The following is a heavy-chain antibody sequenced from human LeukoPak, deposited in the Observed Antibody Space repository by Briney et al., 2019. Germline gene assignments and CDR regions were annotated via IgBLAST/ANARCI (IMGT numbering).Heavy chain of an antibody. CDR2: IYTSGST. V-gene: IGHV4-4*07. CDR3: ARDGGAHSYYYYGMDV. J-gene: IGHJ6*02. Sequence: LETLSLTCTVSGGSISSYYWSWIRQPAGKGLEWIGRIYTSGSTNYNPSLKSRVTMSVDTSKNQFSLKLSSVTAADTAVYYCARDGGAHSYYYYGMDVWGQGTTVTVSS. D-gene: IGHD2-21*01. CDR1: GGSISSYY.